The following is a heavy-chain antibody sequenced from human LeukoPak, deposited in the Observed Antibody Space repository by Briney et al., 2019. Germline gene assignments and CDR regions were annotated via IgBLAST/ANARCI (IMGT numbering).Heavy chain of an antibody. D-gene: IGHD6-19*01. V-gene: IGHV3-23*01. J-gene: IGHJ2*01. CDR1: GFTFSSYA. CDR2: ISGSGGST. CDR3: AKGYSSGWYHGDWYFDL. Sequence: GGSLRLSCAASGFTFSSYAMSWVRQAPGKGLEWVSAISGSGGSTYYAVSVKGRFTISRDNSKNTLYLQMNSLRAEDTAVYYCAKGYSSGWYHGDWYFDLWGRGTLVTVSS.